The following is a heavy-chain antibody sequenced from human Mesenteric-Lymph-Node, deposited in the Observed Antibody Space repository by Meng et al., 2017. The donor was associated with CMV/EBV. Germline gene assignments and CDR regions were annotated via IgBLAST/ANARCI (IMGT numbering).Heavy chain of an antibody. Sequence: SETLSLTCSVSGGSISTSNYYWGWIRQPPGKGLEWIGSIYYSGSTYYNTPLKSRVTISVDTTKNQFSLKLSSVTAADTAVYYCARQGAYYDTSGYTLDYWGQGTLVTVSS. V-gene: IGHV4-39*01. CDR3: ARQGAYYDTSGYTLDY. D-gene: IGHD3-22*01. CDR2: IYYSGST. CDR1: GGSISTSNYY. J-gene: IGHJ4*02.